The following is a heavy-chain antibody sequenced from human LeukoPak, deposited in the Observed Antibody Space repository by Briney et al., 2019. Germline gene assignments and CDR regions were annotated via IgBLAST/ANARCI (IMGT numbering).Heavy chain of an antibody. J-gene: IGHJ5*02. Sequence: PSETLSLTCTVSGGSMTNYYWSWIRQPPGKGLEWIGYMYYGGNTNYNPSLKSRVTISVDTSKNHFSLRLCSVTAADTAVYYCAREEIRSWFDPWGQGTLVTVSS. CDR3: AREEIRSWFDP. CDR1: GGSMTNYY. CDR2: MYYGGNT. D-gene: IGHD5-24*01. V-gene: IGHV4-59*01.